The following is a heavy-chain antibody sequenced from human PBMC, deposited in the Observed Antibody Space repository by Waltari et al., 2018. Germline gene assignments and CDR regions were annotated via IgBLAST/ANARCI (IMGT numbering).Heavy chain of an antibody. CDR1: GVSISSYY. J-gene: IGHJ4*02. V-gene: IGHV4-59*01. Sequence: QVQLQESGSGLVKPSETLSLTCTVSGVSISSYYWNWIRQPPGKGLEWIGYIYYSGSTNYNPSLKSRVTISVDTSKNQFSLKLSSVTAADTAVYYCARGTYSGYEIDYWGQGTLVTVSS. CDR2: IYYSGST. D-gene: IGHD5-12*01. CDR3: ARGTYSGYEIDY.